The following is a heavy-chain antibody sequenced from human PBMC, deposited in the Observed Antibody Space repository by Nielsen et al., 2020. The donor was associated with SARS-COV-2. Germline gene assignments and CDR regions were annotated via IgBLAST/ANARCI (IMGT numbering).Heavy chain of an antibody. CDR1: GFTFSSYS. V-gene: IGHV3-21*01. CDR3: ARWPGDIERSTIFGANYYMDV. CDR2: ISSSSSYI. Sequence: GESLPISCAASGFTFSSYSMNWVRQAPGKGLEWVSSISSSSSYIYYADSVKGRFTISRDNAKNSLYLQMNSLRAEDTAVYYCARWPGDIERSTIFGANYYMDVWGKGTTVTVSS. J-gene: IGHJ6*03. D-gene: IGHD3-3*01.